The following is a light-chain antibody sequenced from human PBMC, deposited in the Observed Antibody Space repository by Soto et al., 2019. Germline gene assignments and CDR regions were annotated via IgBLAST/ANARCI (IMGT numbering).Light chain of an antibody. J-gene: IGKJ4*01. Sequence: DLQMTQSPSSLSASVGDRITISCQASQGISRELNWYQQKPGKGPELLIYGASNLHTGVPSRFSGSASTSGPGTHFYLTITALQPEDVATYYCQQYRSLPLTFGGGTKVEI. CDR1: QGISRE. V-gene: IGKV1-33*01. CDR2: GAS. CDR3: QQYRSLPLT.